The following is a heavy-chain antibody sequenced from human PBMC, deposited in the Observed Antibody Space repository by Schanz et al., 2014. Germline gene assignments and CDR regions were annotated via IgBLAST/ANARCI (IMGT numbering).Heavy chain of an antibody. J-gene: IGHJ3*01. D-gene: IGHD3-22*01. V-gene: IGHV3-23*01. CDR3: ARDYESDLSSPRHDAFDV. CDR1: GFNFNTYA. Sequence: EVQLLESGGGLAQPGGSLRLACAASGFNFNTYAMSWVRQAPGKGLEWVSGLTEGGGGTYYTDAVKGRFTISRDNGKKSLYLKINSLRAEDTAVYFCARDYESDLSSPRHDAFDVWGQGTVVTVSS. CDR2: LTEGGGGT.